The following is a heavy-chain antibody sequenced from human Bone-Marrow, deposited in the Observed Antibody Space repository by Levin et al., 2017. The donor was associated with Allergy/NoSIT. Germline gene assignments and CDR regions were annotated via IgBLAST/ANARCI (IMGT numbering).Heavy chain of an antibody. CDR1: GFTFSSYG. J-gene: IGHJ4*02. CDR2: ISYDGSNK. V-gene: IGHV3-30*18. Sequence: GESLKISCAASGFTFSSYGMHWVRQAPGKGLEWVAVISYDGSNKYYADSVKGRFTISRDNSKNTLYLQMNSLRAEDTAVYYCAKDKWSSSYFDYWGQGTLVTVSS. CDR3: AKDKWSSSYFDY. D-gene: IGHD6-6*01.